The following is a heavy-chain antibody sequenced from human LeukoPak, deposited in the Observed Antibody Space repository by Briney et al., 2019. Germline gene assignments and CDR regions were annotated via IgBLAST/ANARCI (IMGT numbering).Heavy chain of an antibody. V-gene: IGHV3-23*01. CDR3: ARDLAGDYDFWSGYYTGGNAFDI. CDR1: GFSFSSYA. CDR2: ISGSGGST. J-gene: IGHJ3*02. Sequence: GGSLRLSCAASGFSFSSYAMSWVRQAPGKGLEWVSAISGSGGSTYYADSVKGRFTISRDNSKNTLYLQMNSLRAEDTAVYYCARDLAGDYDFWSGYYTGGNAFDIWGQGTMVTVSS. D-gene: IGHD3-3*01.